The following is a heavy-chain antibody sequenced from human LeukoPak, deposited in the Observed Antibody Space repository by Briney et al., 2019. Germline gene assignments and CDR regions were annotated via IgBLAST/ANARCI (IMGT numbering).Heavy chain of an antibody. V-gene: IGHV3-53*04. CDR2: IYSGGST. CDR3: AREGLLGAFDI. CDR1: GFTVSSNY. J-gene: IGHJ3*02. D-gene: IGHD6-19*01. Sequence: GGSLRLSCAASGFTVSSNYMSWVRQAPGKGLEWVSVIYSGGSTYYADSVKGRFTISRHNSKNTLYLQMNSLRAEDTAVCYCAREGLLGAFDIWGQGTMVTVSS.